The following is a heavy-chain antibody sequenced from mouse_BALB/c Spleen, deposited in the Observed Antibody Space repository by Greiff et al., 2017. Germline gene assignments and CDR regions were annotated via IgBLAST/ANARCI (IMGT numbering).Heavy chain of an antibody. Sequence: DVQLQESGTVLARPGASVKMSCKASGYTFTSYWMHWVKQRPGQGLEWIGAIYPGNSDTSYNQKFKGKAKLTAVTSTSTAYMELSSLTNEDSAVYYCTRLGYGYAYYFDYWGQGTTLTVSS. J-gene: IGHJ2*01. CDR3: TRLGYGYAYYFDY. D-gene: IGHD2-2*01. CDR2: IYPGNSDT. CDR1: GYTFTSYW. V-gene: IGHV1-5*01.